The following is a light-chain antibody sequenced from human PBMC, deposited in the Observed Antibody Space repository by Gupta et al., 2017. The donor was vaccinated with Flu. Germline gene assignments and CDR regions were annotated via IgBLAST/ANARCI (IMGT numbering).Light chain of an antibody. CDR3: QKHDRVPLT. V-gene: IGKV1-27*01. J-gene: IGKJ4*01. Sequence: DIQMTQSPSSLSASVGDRVTITCRASQNIYYYLAWFQHRPGKPPRLLIYATSTLQSGVPGSFSGSGSGTEFTLTITSLLPEDIGTYYCQKHDRVPLTFGGGTKVEIK. CDR1: QNIYYY. CDR2: ATS.